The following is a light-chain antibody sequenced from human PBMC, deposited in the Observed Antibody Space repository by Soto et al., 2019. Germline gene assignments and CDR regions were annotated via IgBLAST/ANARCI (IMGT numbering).Light chain of an antibody. J-gene: IGKJ1*01. CDR1: QTISSW. V-gene: IGKV1-5*03. CDR3: QHYNSYSEA. Sequence: DIQMTQYPSTLSGSVGDGVTITCRASQTISSWLAWYQQKPGKAPKLLIYKASTLKSGVPSRFSGSGSGTEFTLTISSLQPDDFATYYCQHYNSYSEAFGQGTKVDIK. CDR2: KAS.